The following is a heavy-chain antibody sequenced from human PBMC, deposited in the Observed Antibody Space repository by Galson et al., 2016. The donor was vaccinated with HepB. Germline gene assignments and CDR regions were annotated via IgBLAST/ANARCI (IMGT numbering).Heavy chain of an antibody. D-gene: IGHD2-21*01. Sequence: SLRLSCAASGFTFSSYWMHWVRQAPGKGLVWVSRINSDESNTYYADSVKGRFTISRDNAKNTLYLQMNSLRAEDTAVYYCARGGGYYYFDYWGQGNLVTVSS. J-gene: IGHJ4*02. CDR2: INSDESNT. CDR3: ARGGGYYYFDY. CDR1: GFTFSSYW. V-gene: IGHV3-74*01.